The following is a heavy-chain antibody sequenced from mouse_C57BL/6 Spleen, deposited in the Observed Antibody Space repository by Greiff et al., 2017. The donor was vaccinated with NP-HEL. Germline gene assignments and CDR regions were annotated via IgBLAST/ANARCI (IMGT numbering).Heavy chain of an antibody. CDR2: INPYNGGT. D-gene: IGHD2-2*01. V-gene: IGHV1-19*01. CDR1: GYTFTDYY. CDR3: APRENMVTTVDY. J-gene: IGHJ2*01. Sequence: EVKLMESGPVLVKPGASVKMSCKASGYTFTDYYMNWVKQSHGKSLEWIGVINPYNGGTSYNQKFKGKATLTVDKSSSTAYMELNSLTSEDSAVYYCAPRENMVTTVDYWGQGTTLTVSS.